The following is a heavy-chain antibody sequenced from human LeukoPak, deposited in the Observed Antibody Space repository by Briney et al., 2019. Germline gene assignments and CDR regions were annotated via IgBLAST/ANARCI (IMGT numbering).Heavy chain of an antibody. CDR1: GFTFSDYW. D-gene: IGHD6-13*01. Sequence: PGGSLRLSCVASGFTFSDYWMSWVRQAPGEGLEWVANIKSDESERFFSDSVKGRFTISRDNAKNSVYLQMSSLRAEDTGVYYCATTLNIATPGHLWGQGALVTVSS. V-gene: IGHV3-7*01. CDR2: IKSDESER. CDR3: ATTLNIATPGHL. J-gene: IGHJ4*02.